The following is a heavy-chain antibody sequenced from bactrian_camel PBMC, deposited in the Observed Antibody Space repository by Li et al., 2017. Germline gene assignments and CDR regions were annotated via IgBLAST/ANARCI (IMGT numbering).Heavy chain of an antibody. CDR2: LGLSGGT. Sequence: HVQLVESGGGSVQAGGSLILACVASEHTSGTLGWFRQAPGQEREWVALLGLSGGTTYADSVKGRFTFSRDNAENTAYLQMNSLQSDDTALYYCTTDPWGSASFAYWGQGTQVTVS. CDR3: TTDPWGSASFAY. J-gene: IGHJ4*01. CDR1: EHTSGT. V-gene: IGHV3S53*01. D-gene: IGHD5*01.